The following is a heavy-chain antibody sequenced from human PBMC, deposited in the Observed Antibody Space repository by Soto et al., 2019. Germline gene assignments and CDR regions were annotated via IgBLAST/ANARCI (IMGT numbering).Heavy chain of an antibody. J-gene: IGHJ5*02. V-gene: IGHV3-74*01. CDR1: GFTFSSYW. D-gene: IGHD3-10*01. CDR3: ARDSPTDYYGSGRAPFDP. CDR2: INSDGSST. Sequence: GGSLRLSCAASGFTFSSYWMHWVRQAPGKGLVWVSRINSDGSSTSYADSVKGRFTISRDNAKNTLYLQMNSLRAEDTAVYYCARDSPTDYYGSGRAPFDPWGQGTLVTVSS.